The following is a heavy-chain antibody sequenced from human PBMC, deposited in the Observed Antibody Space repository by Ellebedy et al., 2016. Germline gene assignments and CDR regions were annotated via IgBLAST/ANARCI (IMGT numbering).Heavy chain of an antibody. CDR2: VYHSGST. V-gene: IGHV4-61*08. D-gene: IGHD3-9*01. CDR1: GGPVINAGAY. Sequence: GSLRLXXTVTGGPVINAGAYWSWIRQPPGRGLEWIGYVYHSGSTKINPSLKSRVTMSVDTSKNQFFLKLTSVTAADTAVYYCARGVRYFQTDYRYMDVWGKGTTVIVSS. CDR3: ARGVRYFQTDYRYMDV. J-gene: IGHJ6*03.